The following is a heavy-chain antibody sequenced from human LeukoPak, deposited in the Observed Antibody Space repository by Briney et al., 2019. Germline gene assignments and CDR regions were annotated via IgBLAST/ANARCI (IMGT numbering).Heavy chain of an antibody. V-gene: IGHV4-59*01. CDR1: GGSFSSYY. J-gene: IGHJ4*02. CDR3: ARHGGSYTLDF. Sequence: SETLSLTCTVSGGSFSSYYWSWLGQPPGKGLELIGYMYDSGSTNHNPSLKSRVTISVDTSKNQFSLRLNSVTAADTAVYYCARHGGSYTLDFWAQGDLLTVSS. CDR2: MYDSGST. D-gene: IGHD1-26*01.